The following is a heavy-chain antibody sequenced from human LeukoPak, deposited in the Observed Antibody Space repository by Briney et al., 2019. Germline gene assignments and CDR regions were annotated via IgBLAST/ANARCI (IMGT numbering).Heavy chain of an antibody. V-gene: IGHV4-34*01. CDR1: GGSFSDYY. D-gene: IGHD1-1*01. J-gene: IGHJ6*03. CDR3: ARTTGYFYYYYYMDV. CDR2: INRSGST. Sequence: SETLSLTCAVYGGSFSDYYWTWIRQPPGKGLEWIGEINRSGSTNYNPSLKSRLTISVDTSKNQFSPKLSSVTAADTAVYYCARTTGYFYYYYYMDVWGKGTTVIVSS.